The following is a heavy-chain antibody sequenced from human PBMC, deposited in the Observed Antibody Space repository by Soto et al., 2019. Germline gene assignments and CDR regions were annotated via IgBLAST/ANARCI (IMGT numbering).Heavy chain of an antibody. CDR3: AREGMGDYVWGSYRYPAWFDP. CDR1: GYTFTGYY. J-gene: IGHJ5*02. Sequence: QVQLVQSGAEVKKPGASVKVSCKASGYTFTGYYMHWVRQAPGQGLEWMGWINPNSGGTNYAQKFQGRVTMTRNTSISTAYMELSRLRSDDTAVYYCAREGMGDYVWGSYRYPAWFDPWGQGTLVTVSS. D-gene: IGHD3-16*02. CDR2: INPNSGGT. V-gene: IGHV1-2*02.